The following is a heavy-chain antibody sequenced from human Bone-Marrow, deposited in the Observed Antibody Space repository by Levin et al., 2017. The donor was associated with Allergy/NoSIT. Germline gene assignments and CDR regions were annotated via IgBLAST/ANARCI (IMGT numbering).Heavy chain of an antibody. CDR2: INPNSGGA. V-gene: IGHV1-2*06. Sequence: ASVKVSCKPSGYSFTGYYMHWVRQAPGQGLEWMGRINPNSGGANYAKKFQGRVTMTRDTSISTGYMELSRLRSDDTAVYYCARQLAAASPLLHGMDVWGQGTTVTVSS. CDR1: GYSFTGYY. D-gene: IGHD6-6*01. J-gene: IGHJ6*02. CDR3: ARQLAAASPLLHGMDV.